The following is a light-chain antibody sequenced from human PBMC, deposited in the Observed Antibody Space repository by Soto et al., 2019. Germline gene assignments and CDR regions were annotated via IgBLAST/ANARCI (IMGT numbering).Light chain of an antibody. V-gene: IGKV3-11*01. CDR2: DAS. CDR1: QSVRSY. Sequence: EIVLTQSPATLSLSPGERATLSCRASQSVRSYLAWYQQKPGQAPRLLIYDASNRATGIPARFSGSGSGTDCTLTSSSLEPEDFAVYYCQQRSNWPPGFTFGPGTKVDIK. J-gene: IGKJ3*01. CDR3: QQRSNWPPGFT.